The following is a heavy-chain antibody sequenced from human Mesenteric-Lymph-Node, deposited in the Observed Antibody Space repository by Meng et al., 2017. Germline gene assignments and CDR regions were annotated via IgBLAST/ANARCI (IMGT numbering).Heavy chain of an antibody. D-gene: IGHD3-10*01. J-gene: IGHJ4*02. CDR2: ISSGRSYI. Sequence: GESLKISCAASGFSLSLYGIMWVRQAPGKGLEWVSSISSGRSYIYYTDAVKGRFTISRDNAKNSLYLQMHSLRAEDTAVYYCARGLGSYYYDSGTYYFDYWGQGTLVTVSS. V-gene: IGHV3-21*01. CDR3: ARGLGSYYYDSGTYYFDY. CDR1: GFSLSLYG.